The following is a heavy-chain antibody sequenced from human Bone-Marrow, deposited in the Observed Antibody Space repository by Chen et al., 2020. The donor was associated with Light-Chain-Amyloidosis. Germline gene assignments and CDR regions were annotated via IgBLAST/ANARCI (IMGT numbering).Heavy chain of an antibody. J-gene: IGHJ4*02. V-gene: IGHV5-51*01. CDR2: IYPDDSDA. CDR1: GSTFPNYW. Sequence: EVQLEQSGPEVKKTGESLKISCKGSGSTFPNYWIGWVRQMPGKGLEWMGVIYPDDSDARYSPSFDGQVTISADKSITTAYLQWRSLKASDTAMYYCARRRDGYNFDYWGQGTLVTVSS. CDR3: ARRRDGYNFDY. D-gene: IGHD5-12*01.